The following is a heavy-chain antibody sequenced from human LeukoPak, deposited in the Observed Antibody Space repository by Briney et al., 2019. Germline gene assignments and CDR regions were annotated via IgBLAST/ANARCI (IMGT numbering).Heavy chain of an antibody. V-gene: IGHV3-30*03. D-gene: IGHD3-22*01. CDR3: TRWIYYYDSSGYVY. J-gene: IGHJ4*02. CDR2: ISHDGTNK. CDR1: GFTFSSYW. Sequence: GGSLRLSCAASGFTFSSYWMSWVRQAPGKGLEWVALISHDGTNKYYADSVKGRFTISRDNSKNTLYLQMNSLRPEDTAVYYCTRWIYYYDSSGYVYWGQGTLVTVSS.